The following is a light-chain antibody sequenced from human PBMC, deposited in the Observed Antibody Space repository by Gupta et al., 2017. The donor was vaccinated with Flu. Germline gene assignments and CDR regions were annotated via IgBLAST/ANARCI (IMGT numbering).Light chain of an antibody. V-gene: IGKV3-11*01. CDR1: QSVGTY. Sequence: PATLSLSPGERATLSCRASQSVGTYLAWYQHKSGQAPRLLIYDASNRATGIPARFSGGGSGTDFTLTISSLEPEDFVVYYCQHRNNWLWTFGQGTKVEI. CDR3: QHRNNWLWT. CDR2: DAS. J-gene: IGKJ1*01.